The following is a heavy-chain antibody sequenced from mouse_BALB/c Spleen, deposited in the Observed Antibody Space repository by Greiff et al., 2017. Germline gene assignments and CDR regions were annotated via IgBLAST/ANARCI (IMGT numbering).Heavy chain of an antibody. CDR1: GYAFSSSW. V-gene: IGHV1-82*01. Sequence: VQRVESGPELVKPGASVKISCKASGYAFSSSWMNWVKQRPGQGLEWIGRIYPGDGDTNYNGKFKGKATLTADKSSSTAYMQLSSLTSVDSAVYFCARSSTAIDYWGQGTALTVSS. CDR2: IYPGDGDT. J-gene: IGHJ2*01. CDR3: ARSSTAIDY. D-gene: IGHD1-2*01.